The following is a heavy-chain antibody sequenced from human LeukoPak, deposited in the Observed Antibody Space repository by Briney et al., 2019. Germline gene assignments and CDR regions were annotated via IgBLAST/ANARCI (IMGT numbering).Heavy chain of an antibody. CDR2: ISYDGSNK. CDR1: GFTFSSYA. CDR3: ARESVAVAGL. V-gene: IGHV3-30-3*01. D-gene: IGHD6-13*01. J-gene: IGHJ4*02. Sequence: GGSLRLSCAASGFTFSSYAMHWVRQAPGKGLEWVAVISYDGSNKYYADSVKGRFTISRDNSKNTLYLQMNSLRAEDTAVYYCARESVAVAGLWGQGTLVTVSS.